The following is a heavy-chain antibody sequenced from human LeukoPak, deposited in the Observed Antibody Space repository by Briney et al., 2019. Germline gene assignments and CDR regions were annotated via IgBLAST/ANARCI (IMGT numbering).Heavy chain of an antibody. V-gene: IGHV3-30*04. CDR2: ISYDGSNK. CDR1: GFTFSSYA. Sequence: PGGSLRLSCAASGFTFSSYAMHWVRQAPGKGLEWVAVISYDGSNKYYADSVKGRFTISRDNSKNTPYLQMNSLRADDTAVYYCARDPQHSMDVWGQGTTVTVSS. D-gene: IGHD5-18*01. CDR3: ARDPQHSMDV. J-gene: IGHJ6*02.